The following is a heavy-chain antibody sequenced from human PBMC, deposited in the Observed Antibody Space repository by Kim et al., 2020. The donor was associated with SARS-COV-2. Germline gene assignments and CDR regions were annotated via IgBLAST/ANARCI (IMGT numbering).Heavy chain of an antibody. CDR2: IYYSGST. D-gene: IGHD2-2*01. CDR3: ARDDQLLPFDY. Sequence: SETLSLTCTVSGGSISSSSYYWGWIRQPPGKGLEWIGSIYYSGSTYYNPSLKSRVTISVDTSKNQFSLKLSSVTAADTAVYYCARDDQLLPFDYWGQGTLVTVSS. J-gene: IGHJ4*02. V-gene: IGHV4-39*07. CDR1: GGSISSSSYY.